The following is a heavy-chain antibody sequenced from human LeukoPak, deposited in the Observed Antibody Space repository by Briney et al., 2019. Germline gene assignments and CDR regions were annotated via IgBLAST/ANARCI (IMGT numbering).Heavy chain of an antibody. CDR3: ARDGQAFNSNWDYFEY. CDR2: IGNTET. J-gene: IGHJ4*02. V-gene: IGHV3-23*01. Sequence: GGSLRLSRAASGFTFDTFAMSWVRQAPGKGLEWVSGIGNTETYYADSVKGRFTISRDNSKSTIYLHMNNLRAEDTALYYCARDGQAFNSNWDYFEYWGQGTPVTVSS. CDR1: GFTFDTFA. D-gene: IGHD7-27*01.